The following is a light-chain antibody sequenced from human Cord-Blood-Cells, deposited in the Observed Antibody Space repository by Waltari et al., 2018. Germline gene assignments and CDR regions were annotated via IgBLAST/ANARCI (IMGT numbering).Light chain of an antibody. CDR3: QQRSNWRFT. Sequence: EIVLTQSPATLSLSPGERATLSCRASQSVSSYLAWYQQKPGQAPRLLIYYASNRATGIPARFSGSGSGTDVTLTISSLEPEDFAVYYCQQRSNWRFTFGPGTKVDIK. V-gene: IGKV3-11*01. CDR1: QSVSSY. CDR2: YAS. J-gene: IGKJ3*01.